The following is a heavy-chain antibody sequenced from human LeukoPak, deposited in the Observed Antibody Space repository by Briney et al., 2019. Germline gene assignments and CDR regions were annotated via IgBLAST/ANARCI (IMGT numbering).Heavy chain of an antibody. CDR3: ARRGYCSGGSCVHYYYYYYMDV. CDR1: GYTFTGYY. J-gene: IGHJ6*03. Sequence: GASVKVSCKASGYTFTGYYMHWVRQAPGQGLEWMGWINPNSGGTNYAQKFQGRVTMTRDTSISTAYMELSRLRSDDTAVYYCARRGYCSGGSCVHYYYYYYMDVWGKGTTVTVSS. CDR2: INPNSGGT. V-gene: IGHV1-2*02. D-gene: IGHD2-15*01.